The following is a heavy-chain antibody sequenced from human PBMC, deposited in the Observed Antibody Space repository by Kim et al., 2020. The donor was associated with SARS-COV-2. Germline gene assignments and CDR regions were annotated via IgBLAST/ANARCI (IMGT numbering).Heavy chain of an antibody. Sequence: SETLSLTCTVSGGSISSSSYYWGWIRQPPGKGLEWIGSIYYSGSTYYNPSLKSRVTISVDTSKNQFSLKLSSVTAADTAVYYCARQAPRRVLVVVNDYFDYWGQGTLVTVSS. CDR1: GGSISSSSYY. D-gene: IGHD2-21*01. CDR2: IYYSGST. CDR3: ARQAPRRVLVVVNDYFDY. V-gene: IGHV4-39*01. J-gene: IGHJ4*02.